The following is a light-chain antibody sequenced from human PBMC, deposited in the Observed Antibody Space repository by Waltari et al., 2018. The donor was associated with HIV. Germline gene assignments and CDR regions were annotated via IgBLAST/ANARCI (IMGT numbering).Light chain of an antibody. CDR3: QTWDTGIHV. CDR1: SGHSSHA. Sequence: QLVLTQSPSASASLGASVKLTCTLTSGHSSHAIAWHQQQPERGPRYLMKVNSDGSVTTGDGIPYRFSGSTSGAELYLTISSLQFEDEADYYCQTWDTGIHVFGGGTKLTVL. CDR2: VNSDGSV. J-gene: IGLJ3*02. V-gene: IGLV4-69*01.